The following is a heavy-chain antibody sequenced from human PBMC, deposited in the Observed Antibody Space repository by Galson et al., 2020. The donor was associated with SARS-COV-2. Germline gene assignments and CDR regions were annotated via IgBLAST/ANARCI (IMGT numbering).Heavy chain of an antibody. CDR3: AIRFGGLGYMDV. CDR1: GFTFSNAW. CDR2: IKRRIDGETT. D-gene: IGHD3-10*01. Sequence: GGSLRLSCKVSGFTFSNAWMIWVRQAPGKGLEWVGRIKRRIDGETTDYAASVKGRFIISRDDLKDTLYLHMNGLKTEDTGVYYCAIRFGGLGYMDVWGKGTTVTVSS. V-gene: IGHV3-15*01. J-gene: IGHJ6*03.